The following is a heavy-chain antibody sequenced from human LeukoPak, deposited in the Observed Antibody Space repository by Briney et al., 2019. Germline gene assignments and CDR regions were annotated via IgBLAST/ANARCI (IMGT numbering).Heavy chain of an antibody. D-gene: IGHD2-2*01. J-gene: IGHJ4*02. CDR1: GFTFSSYW. CDR2: IKQDGSEK. V-gene: IGHV3-7*01. Sequence: GGSLRLSCAASGFTFSSYWMSWVRQAPGKGLEWVANIKQDGSEKYYVDSVKGRFTISRDNAKNSLYLQMNSLRAEDTAVYYCARGLREVPNFFDYWGQGTLVTVSS. CDR3: ARGLREVPNFFDY.